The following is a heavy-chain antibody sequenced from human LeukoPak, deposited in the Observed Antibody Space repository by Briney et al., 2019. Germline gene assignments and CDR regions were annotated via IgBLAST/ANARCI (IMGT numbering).Heavy chain of an antibody. D-gene: IGHD3-22*01. J-gene: IGHJ3*02. CDR2: ISSSSSYI. V-gene: IGHV3-21*01. CDR1: GFTFSSYS. CDR3: ASDLYYYDSSGYYPGAFDI. Sequence: GGYLRLSCAASGFTFSSYSMNWVRQAPGKGLEWVSSISSSSSYIYYADSVKGRFTISRDNAENSLYLQMNSLRAEDTAVYYCASDLYYYDSSGYYPGAFDIWGQGTMVTVSS.